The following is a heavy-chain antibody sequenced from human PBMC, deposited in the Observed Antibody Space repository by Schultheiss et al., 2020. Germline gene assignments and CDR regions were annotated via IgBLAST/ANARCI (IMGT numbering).Heavy chain of an antibody. D-gene: IGHD4-23*01. J-gene: IGHJ6*02. V-gene: IGHV4-61*02. CDR2: IYTSGST. CDR3: ARDRGREEVTGYYYGMDV. CDR1: GDSIRSCLYY. Sequence: SETLSITCTVSGDSIRSCLYYWSWIRQPAGKGLEWIGRIYTSGSTNYNPSLKSRVTISVDTSKNQFSLKLSSVTAADTAVYYCARDRGREEVTGYYYGMDVWGQGTTVTVSS.